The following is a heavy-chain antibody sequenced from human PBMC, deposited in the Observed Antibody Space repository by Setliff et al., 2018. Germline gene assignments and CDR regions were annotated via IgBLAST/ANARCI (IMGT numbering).Heavy chain of an antibody. CDR3: ARSLPFASVAGTGCDY. D-gene: IGHD6-19*01. Sequence: PSETLSLTCAVYGGSFSGYYWSWIRQPPGKGLEWIGEINHSGSTNYNPSLKSRVTISVDTSKNQFSLKLSSVTAADTAVYYCARSLPFASVAGTGCDYWGQGTLVTVSS. J-gene: IGHJ4*02. CDR2: INHSGST. CDR1: GGSFSGYY. V-gene: IGHV4-34*01.